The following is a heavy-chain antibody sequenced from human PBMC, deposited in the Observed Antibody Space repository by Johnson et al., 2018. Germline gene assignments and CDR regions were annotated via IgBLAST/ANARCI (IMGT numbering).Heavy chain of an antibody. CDR2: ISITGTTI. CDR3: AQTQGFFYYYDRDV. Sequence: QVQLQESGGHLVKPGGSLRLSCAASGFTFSDYYMSWIRQAPGKGLEWVSYISITGTTIYYADSVEGRFTISRDNAKNTLYLQMNSLRGVDTAVYYCAQTQGFFYYYDRDVWGQGTTVTVS. V-gene: IGHV3-11*01. CDR1: GFTFSDYY. J-gene: IGHJ6*02. D-gene: IGHD3-3*01.